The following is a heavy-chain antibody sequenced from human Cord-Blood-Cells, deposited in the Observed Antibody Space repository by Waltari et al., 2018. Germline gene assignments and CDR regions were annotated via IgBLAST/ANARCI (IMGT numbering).Heavy chain of an antibody. Sequence: EVQLVESGGGLVQPGGSLRLSCAASGFSFSSYAMSWVRQAPGKGLEWVSAICGSGVSTYYADSVKGRCAISRDNSKTTLYLQRNSLRAEDTAVYYCAKVEGFGELFELDYWGQGTLVTVSS. CDR1: GFSFSSYA. V-gene: IGHV3-23*04. J-gene: IGHJ4*02. CDR2: ICGSGVST. CDR3: AKVEGFGELFELDY. D-gene: IGHD3-10*01.